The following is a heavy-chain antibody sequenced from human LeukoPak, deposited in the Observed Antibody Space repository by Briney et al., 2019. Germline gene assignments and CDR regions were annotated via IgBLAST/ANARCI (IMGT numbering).Heavy chain of an antibody. Sequence: GGSLRLSCAASGFTFSAYSMNWARQAPGKGLEWVSSITSTGSYVYQADSVKGRFTISRDNAKNSLYLQMNSLRGEDTAVYYCARDLKGYSTHWGQGTLVTVSS. D-gene: IGHD5-12*01. CDR2: ITSTGSYV. CDR1: GFTFSAYS. CDR3: ARDLKGYSTH. J-gene: IGHJ4*02. V-gene: IGHV3-21*01.